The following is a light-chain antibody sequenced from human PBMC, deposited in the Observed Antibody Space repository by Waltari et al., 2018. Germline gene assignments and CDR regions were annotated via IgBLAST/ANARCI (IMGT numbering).Light chain of an antibody. Sequence: IVMTQSPLSLSVTPGDPASISCRSSRSLLHSNDQNYLEWYFQKPGQSPQLLIYLGSKRASGSLTGSVAVDQAQILHWKSAEWRLRMFGIYFCMQALQTPWTFGQGTKVEIK. CDR2: LGS. CDR1: RSLLHSNDQNY. V-gene: IGKV2-28*01. CDR3: MQALQTPWT. J-gene: IGKJ1*01.